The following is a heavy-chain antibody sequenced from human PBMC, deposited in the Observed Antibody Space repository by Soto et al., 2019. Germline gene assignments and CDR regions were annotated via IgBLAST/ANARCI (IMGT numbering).Heavy chain of an antibody. CDR1: GFTFSSYE. D-gene: IGHD3-10*01. CDR3: AGSFRNYYGMDV. CDR2: ISSSGSTI. J-gene: IGHJ6*02. Sequence: EVQLVESGGGLVQPGGSLRLSCAASGFTFSSYEMNWVRQAPGKGLEWVSYISSSGSTIYYADSVKGRFTISRDNAKNSLDLQMNSLRAEDTAVYYCAGSFRNYYGMDVWGQGTTVTVSS. V-gene: IGHV3-48*03.